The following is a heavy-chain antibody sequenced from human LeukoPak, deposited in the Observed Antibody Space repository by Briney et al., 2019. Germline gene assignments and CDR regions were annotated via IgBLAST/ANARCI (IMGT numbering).Heavy chain of an antibody. CDR1: GGSTSSSSYY. V-gene: IGHV4-39*01. D-gene: IGHD3-9*01. CDR2: IYYSGST. J-gene: IGHJ5*02. CDR3: ARPTNPYYDILTGSTSSYWFDP. Sequence: PSETLSLTCTVSGGSTSSSSYYWGWIRQPPGKGLEWIGSIYYSGSTYYNPSLKSRVTISVDTSKNQFSLKLSSVTAADTAVYYCARPTNPYYDILTGSTSSYWFDPWGQGTLVTVSS.